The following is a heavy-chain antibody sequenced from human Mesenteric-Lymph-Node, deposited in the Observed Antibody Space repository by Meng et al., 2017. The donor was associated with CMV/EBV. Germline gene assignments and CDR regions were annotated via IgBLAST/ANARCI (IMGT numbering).Heavy chain of an antibody. CDR3: ARPDSYCSSTSCRFDY. CDR1: GFDFSLYG. Sequence: GGSLRLSCAASGFDFSLYGMNWVRQAPGKGLEWVSSITSGGTYKHYADSVQGRFTISRDNAKNSLYLQMNTLRAEDTAVYYCARPDSYCSSTSCRFDYWGQGTLVTVSS. CDR2: ITSGGTYK. V-gene: IGHV3-21*01. J-gene: IGHJ4*02. D-gene: IGHD2-2*01.